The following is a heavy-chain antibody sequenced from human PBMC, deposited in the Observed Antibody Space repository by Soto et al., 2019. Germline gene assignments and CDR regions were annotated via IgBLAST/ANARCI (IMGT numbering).Heavy chain of an antibody. CDR3: ARLYGYCIRNSCHGHYAMDV. V-gene: IGHV4-39*01. D-gene: IGHD2-2*01. Sequence: SDTLSLTSTVSSDSVSSISFTWGWICQPPGKVPEWIGSIYSSGSTYYNPSLNSRVTVSVDTSKNQFSLKVTSVTAADTAVYYCARLYGYCIRNSCHGHYAMDVWGQGTTVT. CDR2: IYSSGST. J-gene: IGHJ6*02. CDR1: SDSVSSISFT.